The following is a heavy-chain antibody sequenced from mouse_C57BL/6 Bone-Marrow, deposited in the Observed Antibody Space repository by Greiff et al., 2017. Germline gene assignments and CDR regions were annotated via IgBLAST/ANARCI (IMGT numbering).Heavy chain of an antibody. D-gene: IGHD4-1*01. CDR2: IYPTSGRT. CDR1: GYTFTSYW. J-gene: IGHJ2*01. V-gene: IGHV1-55*01. Sequence: QVQLQQPGAELVKPGASVKMSCKASGYTFTSYWITWVKQRPGQGLEWIGDIYPTSGRTNYNEKFKGKAILTVDNSYNTVYMQLSSLTSEDSAVFYCARSGPLGRSFDYWGQGTTLTVSS. CDR3: ARSGPLGRSFDY.